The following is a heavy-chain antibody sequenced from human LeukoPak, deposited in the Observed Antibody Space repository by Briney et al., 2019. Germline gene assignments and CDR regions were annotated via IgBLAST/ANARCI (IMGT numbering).Heavy chain of an antibody. CDR3: ARVWDASGWSNWFDP. CDR2: VNPDSGDT. CDR1: GYKFTAYN. Sequence: ASVKVSCKSSGYKFTAYNIHWIRQAPGQGPAWMGWVNPDSGDTNCTQNYEGRLTLTRDTSVSTVYMELSSLTSGDTAVYYCARVWDASGWSNWFDPWGQGTLVTVSS. D-gene: IGHD6-19*01. J-gene: IGHJ5*02. V-gene: IGHV1-2*02.